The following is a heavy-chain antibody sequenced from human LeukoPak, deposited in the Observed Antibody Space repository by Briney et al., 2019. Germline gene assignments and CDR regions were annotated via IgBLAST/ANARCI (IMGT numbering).Heavy chain of an antibody. J-gene: IGHJ4*02. D-gene: IGHD5-12*01. CDR1: GFTFSSYG. CDR3: ARDLYGGYSNDY. Sequence: GRSLRLSCAASGFTFSSYGMHWVRQAPGKGLEWVAVIWYDGSNKYYADSVKGRFTISRDNSKNTLYLQMNSLRAEDTAVYYCARDLYGGYSNDYWGQGTLVTVSS. V-gene: IGHV3-33*01. CDR2: IWYDGSNK.